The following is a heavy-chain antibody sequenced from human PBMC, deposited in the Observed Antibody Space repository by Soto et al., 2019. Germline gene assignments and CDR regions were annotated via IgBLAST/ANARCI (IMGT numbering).Heavy chain of an antibody. Sequence: QVQLQESGPGLVKPSQTLSLTCTVSGGSISSGGYYWIWIRQHPGKGLEWIGYIYYSGSTYYNPSLKSRVTISVDTSKNQFSLKLSSVTAADTAVYYCARGGYNWNQFDYWGQGTLVTVSS. J-gene: IGHJ4*02. V-gene: IGHV4-31*03. CDR1: GGSISSGGYY. CDR3: ARGGYNWNQFDY. D-gene: IGHD1-20*01. CDR2: IYYSGST.